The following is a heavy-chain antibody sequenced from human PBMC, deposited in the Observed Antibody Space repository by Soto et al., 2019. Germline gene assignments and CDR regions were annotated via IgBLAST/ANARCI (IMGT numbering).Heavy chain of an antibody. J-gene: IGHJ4*02. CDR3: ARARGAVTTLVDY. D-gene: IGHD4-17*01. CDR2: ISSSSSYI. Sequence: EVQLVESGGGLVKPGGSLRLSCAASGFTFTSYSMNWVRQAPGKGLEWVSSISSSSSYIYYADSVKGRFTISRDNAKNSRYLQMSRLRAEDTAVYYCARARGAVTTLVDYWGQGTLVTASS. CDR1: GFTFTSYS. V-gene: IGHV3-21*01.